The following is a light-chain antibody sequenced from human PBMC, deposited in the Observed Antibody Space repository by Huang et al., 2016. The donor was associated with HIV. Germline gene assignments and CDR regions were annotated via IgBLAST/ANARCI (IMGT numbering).Light chain of an antibody. J-gene: IGKJ1*01. CDR3: LQDHIYPWT. CDR1: QDIGNA. CDR2: STS. Sequence: AIQMTQSPASLSASVGDRVTITCRASQDIGNALGWYQQRLGKAPKLLVSSTSHLQSGVPSRFTGSGSATHVTLTISGLQPEDFAVYYCLQDHIYPWTFGQGTKVEI. V-gene: IGKV1-6*01.